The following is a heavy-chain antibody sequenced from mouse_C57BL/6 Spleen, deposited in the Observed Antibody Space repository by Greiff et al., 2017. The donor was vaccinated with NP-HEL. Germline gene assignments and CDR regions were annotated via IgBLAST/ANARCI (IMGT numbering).Heavy chain of an antibody. J-gene: IGHJ2*01. CDR1: GYTFTDYE. Sequence: VQLQQSGAELVRPGASVTLSCKASGYTFTDYEMHWVKQTPVHGLEWIGAIDPETGGTAYNQKFKGKAILTADKSSSTAYVELRSLTSEDSADYCCTSHYGNSYFDYWGQGTPLTVSS. CDR2: IDPETGGT. V-gene: IGHV1-15*01. D-gene: IGHD2-1*01. CDR3: TSHYGNSYFDY.